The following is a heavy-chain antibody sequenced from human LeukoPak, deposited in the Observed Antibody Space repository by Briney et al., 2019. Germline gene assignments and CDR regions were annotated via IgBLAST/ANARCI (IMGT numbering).Heavy chain of an antibody. CDR1: GGSISSYY. V-gene: IGHV4-59*08. J-gene: IGHJ4*02. Sequence: SETLSLTCTVSGGSISSYYWSWIRQPPGKGLEWIGYIYYSGSTNYNPSLKSRVTISVDTSKNQFSLKLSSVTAADTAVYYCASYDFWSGILDYWGQGTLVTVSS. CDR3: ASYDFWSGILDY. CDR2: IYYSGST. D-gene: IGHD3-3*01.